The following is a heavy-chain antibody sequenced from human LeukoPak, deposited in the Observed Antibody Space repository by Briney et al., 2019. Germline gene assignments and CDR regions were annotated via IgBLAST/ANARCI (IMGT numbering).Heavy chain of an antibody. CDR1: GGSISSSSYY. D-gene: IGHD3-9*01. CDR2: IYYSGST. J-gene: IGHJ4*02. V-gene: IGHV4-39*01. Sequence: SETLSLTCTVSGGSISSSSYYWGWIRQPPGKGLEWIGSIYYSGSTYYNPSLKSRVTISVDTSKNQFSLKLSSVTAADTAVYYCARLGKWYDILTGPTLADYWGQGTLVTVSS. CDR3: ARLGKWYDILTGPTLADY.